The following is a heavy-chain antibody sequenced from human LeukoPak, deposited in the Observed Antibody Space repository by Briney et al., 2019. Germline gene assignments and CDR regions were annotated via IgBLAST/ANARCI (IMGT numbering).Heavy chain of an antibody. CDR1: GFTFSSYA. J-gene: IGHJ5*02. V-gene: IGHV3-30*01. CDR2: VSYDGTQK. CDR3: ARSPVATAVNYWFDP. D-gene: IGHD2-21*01. Sequence: GGSLRLSCAASGFTFSSYAMHWVRQAPGKGLEWVAVVSYDGTQKKYADSVKGRFTISRDNSRNTLYLQMDSLRVEDMAVYYCARSPVATAVNYWFDPWGQGTLVTVSS.